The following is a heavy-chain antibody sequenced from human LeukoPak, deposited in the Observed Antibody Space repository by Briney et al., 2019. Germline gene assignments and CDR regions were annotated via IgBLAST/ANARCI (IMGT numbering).Heavy chain of an antibody. CDR3: AKADRSGWYPTL. J-gene: IGHJ4*02. D-gene: IGHD6-19*01. CDR1: GFTFSTYD. CDR2: ISDGSSYI. Sequence: PGGSLRLSCAASGFTFSTYDMSWVRQTPGKGLEWVSSISDGSSYIYYADSLKGRFTISRDNAKSSLYLQMNSLRAEDTAVYYCAKADRSGWYPTLWGQGTLVTVSS. V-gene: IGHV3-21*01.